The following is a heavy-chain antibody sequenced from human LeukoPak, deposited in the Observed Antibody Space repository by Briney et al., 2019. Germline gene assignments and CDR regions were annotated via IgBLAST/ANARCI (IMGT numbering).Heavy chain of an antibody. V-gene: IGHV1-2*02. D-gene: IGHD3-16*01. CDR3: ARGEGLGGEDYFDY. CDR2: INPNSGGT. J-gene: IGHJ4*02. CDR1: GYTFTGYY. Sequence: VASVKVSCKASGYTFTGYYMHWVRQAPGQGLEWMGWINPNSGGTNYAQKFQGRVTMTRDTSISTAYMELSRLRSDDTAVYYCARGEGLGGEDYFDYWGQGTLVTVSS.